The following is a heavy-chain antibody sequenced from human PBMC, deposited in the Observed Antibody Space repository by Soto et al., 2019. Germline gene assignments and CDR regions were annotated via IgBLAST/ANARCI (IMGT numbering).Heavy chain of an antibody. V-gene: IGHV1-46*01. Sequence: GASVKVSCKASGYTFTSYYMHWVRQAPGQGLEWMGIINPSGGSTSYAQKLQGRVTMTTDTSTSTAYMELRSLRSDDTAVYYCARDLHGDPYYWGQGTLVTVSS. CDR3: ARDLHGDPYY. CDR2: INPSGGST. CDR1: GYTFTSYY. J-gene: IGHJ4*02. D-gene: IGHD4-17*01.